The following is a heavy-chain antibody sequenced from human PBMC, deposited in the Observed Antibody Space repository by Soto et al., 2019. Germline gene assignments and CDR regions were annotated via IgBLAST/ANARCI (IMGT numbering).Heavy chain of an antibody. J-gene: IGHJ3*02. Sequence: QVQLVESGGGVVQPGRSLRLSCAASGFTFSSYGMHWVRQAPGKGLEWVAVISYDGSNKYYADSVKGRFTISRDNSKNTLYLQMNSLRAEDRAVYYCAKLEGDYRGNWAFDIWGQGTVVTVSS. V-gene: IGHV3-30*18. D-gene: IGHD2-15*01. CDR2: ISYDGSNK. CDR3: AKLEGDYRGNWAFDI. CDR1: GFTFSSYG.